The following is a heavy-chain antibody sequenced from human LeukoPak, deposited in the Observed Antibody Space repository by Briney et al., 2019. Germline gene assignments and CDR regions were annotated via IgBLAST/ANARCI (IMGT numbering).Heavy chain of an antibody. J-gene: IGHJ4*02. CDR3: AKDGFDYYDSSGYHYFDY. D-gene: IGHD3-22*01. Sequence: GGSLRLSCAASGFTFSNYAMSWVRQAPGKGLEWVSGISTSGGGIYFAESVKGRFTISRDNSMNTLYLQMYSLRADDTAIYYCAKDGFDYYDSSGYHYFDYWGQGTLATVSS. V-gene: IGHV3-23*01. CDR1: GFTFSNYA. CDR2: ISTSGGGI.